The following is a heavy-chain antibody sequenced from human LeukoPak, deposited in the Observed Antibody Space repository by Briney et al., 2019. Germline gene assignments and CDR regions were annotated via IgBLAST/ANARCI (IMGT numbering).Heavy chain of an antibody. D-gene: IGHD6-13*01. J-gene: IGHJ5*02. Sequence: ASVKVSCKASVGTFSSYAISWVRRAPGQGLEWMGGIIPIFGTANYAQKFQGRVTITTDESTSTAYMELSSLRSEDTAVYYCARVIRIAAAGTTWFDPWGQGTLVTVSS. CDR3: ARVIRIAAAGTTWFDP. V-gene: IGHV1-69*05. CDR1: VGTFSSYA. CDR2: IIPIFGTA.